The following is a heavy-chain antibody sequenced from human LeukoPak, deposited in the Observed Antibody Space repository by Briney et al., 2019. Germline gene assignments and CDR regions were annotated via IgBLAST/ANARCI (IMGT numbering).Heavy chain of an antibody. CDR1: GFTFSTYA. D-gene: IGHD3-22*01. CDR2: ISGSGGST. V-gene: IGHV3-23*01. CDR3: AKSSYYDSSGYYREYYFDY. J-gene: IGHJ4*02. Sequence: GGSLRLSCAASGFTFSTYAMSWVRQAPGRGLEWVSAISGSGGSTNYADSVKGRVTVSRDNSKSTLYLQMNSLRAEDTAVYYCAKSSYYDSSGYYREYYFDYWGQGTLVTVSS.